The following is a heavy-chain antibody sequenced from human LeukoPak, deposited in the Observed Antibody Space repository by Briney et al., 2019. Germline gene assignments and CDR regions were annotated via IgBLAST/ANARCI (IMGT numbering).Heavy chain of an antibody. V-gene: IGHV3-23*01. CDR3: AKGLRGYSYGYTAFDI. Sequence: PPETLSLTCTVSGGSVSSGSYYWSWVRQAPGKGLEWVSAISGSGGSTYYADSVKGRFTISRDNSKNTLYLQMNSLRAEDTAVYYCAKGLRGYSYGYTAFDIWGQGTMVTVSS. J-gene: IGHJ3*02. D-gene: IGHD5-18*01. CDR2: ISGSGGST. CDR1: GGSVSSGSYY.